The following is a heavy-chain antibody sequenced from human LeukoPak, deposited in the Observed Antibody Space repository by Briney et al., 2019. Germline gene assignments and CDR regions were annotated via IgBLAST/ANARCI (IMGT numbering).Heavy chain of an antibody. J-gene: IGHJ4*02. Sequence: GGSLRLSCAASGFTFSSYWMHWVHQAPGKGLVWVSRINSDGSSTSYADSVKGRFTISRDNAKNTLYLQMNSLRAEDTAVYYCASPEGSGSYWAPVVYWGQGTLVTVSS. CDR3: ASPEGSGSYWAPVVY. D-gene: IGHD1-26*01. CDR2: INSDGSST. V-gene: IGHV3-74*01. CDR1: GFTFSSYW.